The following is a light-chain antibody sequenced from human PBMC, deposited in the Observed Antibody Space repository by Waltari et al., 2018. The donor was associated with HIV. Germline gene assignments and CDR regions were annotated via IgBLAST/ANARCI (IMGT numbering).Light chain of an antibody. CDR3: QQYGSSPRT. Sequence: EVVLTQSPGTLSLSPGERATLSCRASQSVSSSYLAWYQQKHGQAPRLLIYGASSRASGIPDRFSGSGSGTDFTRTISRLEPEDFAVYYCQQYGSSPRTFGQGTKLEIK. CDR2: GAS. V-gene: IGKV3-20*01. J-gene: IGKJ2*02. CDR1: QSVSSSY.